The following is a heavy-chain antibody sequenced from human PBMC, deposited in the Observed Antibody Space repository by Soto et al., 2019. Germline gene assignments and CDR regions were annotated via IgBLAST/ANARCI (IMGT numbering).Heavy chain of an antibody. CDR1: GFTFSSYG. CDR3: TKRSDYYDSSGYPTHQYYYYYYGMDV. CDR2: ISYDGSNK. Sequence: GGSLRLSCAASGFTFSSYGMHWVRQAPGKGLEWVAVISYDGSNKYYADSVKGRFTISRDNSKNTLYLQMNSLRAEDTAVYYCTKRSDYYDSSGYPTHQYYYYYYGMDVWRQGTTVTVSS. D-gene: IGHD3-22*01. J-gene: IGHJ6*02. V-gene: IGHV3-30*18.